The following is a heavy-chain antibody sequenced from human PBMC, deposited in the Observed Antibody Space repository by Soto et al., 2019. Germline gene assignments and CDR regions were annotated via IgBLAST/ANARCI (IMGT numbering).Heavy chain of an antibody. CDR2: IYYSGST. CDR3: ARVTGRYFDY. Sequence: LSLTCTVSGGSISSYYWSWIRQPPGKGLEWIGYIYYSGSTNYNPSLKSRVTISVDTSKNQFSLKLSSVTAADTAVYYCARVTGRYFDYWGQGTLVTVSS. CDR1: GGSISSYY. J-gene: IGHJ4*02. V-gene: IGHV4-59*01.